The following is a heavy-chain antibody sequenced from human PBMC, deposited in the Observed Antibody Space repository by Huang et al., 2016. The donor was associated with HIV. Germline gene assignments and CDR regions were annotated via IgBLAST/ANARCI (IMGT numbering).Heavy chain of an antibody. Sequence: QVQLVQSGAEVKKPGASVKVSCKASGYTFTNYYMHWVRKAPGQGREWMGIIDPSGGSTTYAQNFQCRVTMTRYTSARTFYLELRSLRSEDTAIYYCASPFSFGVALFYWGQGTLVTVSS. CDR2: IDPSGGST. CDR1: GYTFTNYY. V-gene: IGHV1-46*01. J-gene: IGHJ4*02. D-gene: IGHD3-3*01. CDR3: ASPFSFGVALFY.